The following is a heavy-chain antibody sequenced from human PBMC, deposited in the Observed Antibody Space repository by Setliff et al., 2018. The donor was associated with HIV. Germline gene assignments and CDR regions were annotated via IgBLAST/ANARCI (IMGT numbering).Heavy chain of an antibody. CDR1: GFTFGSYA. Sequence: RGSLRLSCAPSGFTFGSYAMSWVRQAPGKGLEWVSVISGSGDSTFYADSLKGRFTISRDNSKNTLYLQMNSLRAEDTAVYYCAKTLPTLYPPHDYYFAMDVWGQGTTVTVSS. D-gene: IGHD2-15*01. CDR2: ISGSGDST. V-gene: IGHV3-23*01. CDR3: AKTLPTLYPPHDYYFAMDV. J-gene: IGHJ6*02.